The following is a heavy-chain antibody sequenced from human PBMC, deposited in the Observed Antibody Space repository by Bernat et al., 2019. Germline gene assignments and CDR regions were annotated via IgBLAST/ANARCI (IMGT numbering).Heavy chain of an antibody. D-gene: IGHD4-17*01. CDR1: GFPFSSYA. Sequence: QVQLVESGGGVVQPGRSLRLSCAASGFPFSSYAMHWVRQVPGKGRGGVAVISYDGSNKNYADSVKCGFTISSDNSKNTLYLQMISLRAEDTAVYYCARDALRSVYYYYYGMDVWGQGTTVTVSS. CDR2: ISYDGSNK. V-gene: IGHV3-30-3*01. J-gene: IGHJ6*02. CDR3: ARDALRSVYYYYYGMDV.